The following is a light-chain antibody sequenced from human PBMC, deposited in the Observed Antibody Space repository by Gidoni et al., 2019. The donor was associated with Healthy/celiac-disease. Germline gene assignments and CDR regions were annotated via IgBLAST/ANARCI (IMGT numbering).Light chain of an antibody. CDR3: AAWDDSLIGWV. J-gene: IGLJ3*02. CDR1: STNIGSNY. CDR2: RNN. Sequence: QTVLPQPHSPSGTPGQRVTISCSGGSTNIGSNYVYWYQQLPGTAPKLLIYRNNQRPSVVPDRFSGSKSGTSASLAISGLRSEDEADYYCAAWDDSLIGWVFGGGTKLTVL. V-gene: IGLV1-47*01.